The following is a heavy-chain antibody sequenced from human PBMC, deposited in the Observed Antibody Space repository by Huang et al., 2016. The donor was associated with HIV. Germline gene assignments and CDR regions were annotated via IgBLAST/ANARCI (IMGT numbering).Heavy chain of an antibody. CDR3: ARAPGVVEVGYYYYGMDV. V-gene: IGHV1-69*01. D-gene: IGHD1-26*01. Sequence: QVQLVQSGAEVKKPGSSVKVSCKASGGTFNSYAISWVRQAPGQGLEWMGGIIPIFGTANYAQKYQGRVTITADESTSTADMELSRLKSEDTAVDYCARAPGVVEVGYYYYGMDVWGQGTTGTVSS. J-gene: IGHJ6*02. CDR1: GGTFNSYA. CDR2: IIPIFGTA.